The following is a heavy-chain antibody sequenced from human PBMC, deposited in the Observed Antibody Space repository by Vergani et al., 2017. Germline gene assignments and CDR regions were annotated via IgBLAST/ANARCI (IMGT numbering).Heavy chain of an antibody. CDR3: ARAPSSGWFYYFDY. CDR1: GFIVSSNY. D-gene: IGHD6-19*01. CDR2: IDSDGST. V-gene: IGHV3-66*02. J-gene: IGHJ4*02. Sequence: EVQLVESGGVVVQPGGSLRLSCAASGFIVSSNYMSWVRQAPGKGLEWVSLIDSDGSTYYANSVKGRFTISRDISKNTLYLQMNSLRAEDTAVYYCARAPSSGWFYYFDYWGQGTLVTVSS.